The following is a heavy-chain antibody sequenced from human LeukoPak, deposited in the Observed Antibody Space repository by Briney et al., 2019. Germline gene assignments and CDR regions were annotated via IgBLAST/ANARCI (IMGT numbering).Heavy chain of an antibody. CDR1: GFTFSSYA. Sequence: GGSLRLSCAASGFTFSSYAMSWVRQAPGKGLEWVSAISGSGGSTYYADSVKGRFTISRDNSKNTLYLQMNSLRAEDTAVYYCAKDITMVRGVTLSDYWGQGTLVTVSS. CDR3: AKDITMVRGVTLSDY. V-gene: IGHV3-23*01. CDR2: ISGSGGST. J-gene: IGHJ4*02. D-gene: IGHD3-10*01.